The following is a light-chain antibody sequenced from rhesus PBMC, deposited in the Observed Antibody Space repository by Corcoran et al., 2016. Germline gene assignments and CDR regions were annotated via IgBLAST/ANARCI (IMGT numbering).Light chain of an antibody. CDR1: QGISSW. V-gene: IGKV1-33*02. Sequence: DIQMTQSPSSLSASVGDRVTITCQASQGISSWLAWYQQKPEKAPKLLIYAASRLQSGVPSRFSGSGAGTDVTLTISSLQPEDFATYYCQQHNSYPPTFGGGTKVEIK. CDR2: AAS. CDR3: QQHNSYPPT. J-gene: IGKJ4*01.